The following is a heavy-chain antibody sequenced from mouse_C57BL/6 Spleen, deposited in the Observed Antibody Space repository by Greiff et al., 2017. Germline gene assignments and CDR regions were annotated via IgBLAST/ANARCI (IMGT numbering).Heavy chain of an antibody. CDR2: IDPEGGDT. CDR3: TGGDYVYAMDY. CDR1: GFNIKDYY. D-gene: IGHD2-4*01. V-gene: IGHV14-1*01. Sequence: VQLQQSGAELVRPGASVKLSCTASGFNIKDYYMHWVKQRPEQGLEWIGRIDPEGGDTEYAPKFQGKATMTADTSSNTAYLQLSSLTSEDTAVYYCTGGDYVYAMDYWGQGTSVTVSS. J-gene: IGHJ4*01.